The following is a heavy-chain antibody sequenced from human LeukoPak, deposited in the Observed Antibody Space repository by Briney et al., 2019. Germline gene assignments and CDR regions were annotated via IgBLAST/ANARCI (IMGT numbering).Heavy chain of an antibody. V-gene: IGHV3-21*04. CDR3: ARRPGLERYYFDY. J-gene: IGHJ4*02. D-gene: IGHD1-1*01. CDR1: GFTFSSYS. CDR2: ISSSSSYI. Sequence: PGGSLRLSCAASGFTFSSYSMNWVRQAPGKGLEWVSSISSSSSYIYYADSVKGRFTISRDNAKNSLYLQMNSLRAEDTAVYYCARRPGLERYYFDYWGQGTLVTVSS.